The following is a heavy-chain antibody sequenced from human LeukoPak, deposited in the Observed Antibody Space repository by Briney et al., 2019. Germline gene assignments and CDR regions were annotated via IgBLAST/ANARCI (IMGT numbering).Heavy chain of an antibody. D-gene: IGHD3-10*01. CDR1: GFTFSSYG. CDR3: AKSAIRDEYFQY. V-gene: IGHV3-33*06. Sequence: GGSLRLSCAASGFTFSSYGMHWVRQAPGKGLEWVAVIWYDGSNKYYADSVKGRFTISRDNSKNTLYLQMNSLRAEDTAVYYCAKSAIRDEYFQYWGQGTLVTVSS. J-gene: IGHJ1*01. CDR2: IWYDGSNK.